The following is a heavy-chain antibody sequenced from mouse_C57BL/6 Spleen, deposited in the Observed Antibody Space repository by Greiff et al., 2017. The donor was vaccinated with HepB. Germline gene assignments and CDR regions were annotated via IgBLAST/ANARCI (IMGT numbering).Heavy chain of an antibody. CDR2: IDPEDGET. CDR3: ARSADYGSLHYYAMDY. V-gene: IGHV14-2*01. D-gene: IGHD1-1*01. J-gene: IGHJ4*01. Sequence: EVKLQESGAELVKPGASVKLSCTASGFNIKDYYMHWVKQRTEQGLEWIGRIDPEDGETKYAPKFQGKATITADTSSNTAYLQLSSLTSEDTAVYYCARSADYGSLHYYAMDYWGQGTSVTVSS. CDR1: GFNIKDYY.